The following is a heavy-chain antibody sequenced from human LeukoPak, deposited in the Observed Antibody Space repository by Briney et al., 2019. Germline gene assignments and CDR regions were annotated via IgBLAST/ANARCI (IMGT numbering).Heavy chain of an antibody. CDR2: IIPIFGTA. V-gene: IGHV1-69*05. Sequence: SVKVSCKASGGTFSSYAISWVRQAPGQGLEWMGGIIPIFGTANYAQKFQGRVTITTDEPTSTAYMELSSLRSEDTAVYYCAREELYYDSPNDAFDIWGQGTMVTVSS. J-gene: IGHJ3*02. CDR3: AREELYYDSPNDAFDI. D-gene: IGHD3-22*01. CDR1: GGTFSSYA.